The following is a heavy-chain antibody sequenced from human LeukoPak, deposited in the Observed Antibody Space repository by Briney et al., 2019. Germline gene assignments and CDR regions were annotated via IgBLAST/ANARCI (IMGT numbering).Heavy chain of an antibody. D-gene: IGHD1-1*01. CDR2: ISSSGSTI. V-gene: IGHV3-11*01. Sequence: PGGSLRLSCAASGFTFSDYCMSWIRQAPGKGLDWVSYISSSGSTIYYADSVKGRFTISRDNAKNSLYLQMNSLRAEDTAVYYCARDRDDAVQVFDYWGQGTLVTVSS. J-gene: IGHJ4*02. CDR3: ARDRDDAVQVFDY. CDR1: GFTFSDYC.